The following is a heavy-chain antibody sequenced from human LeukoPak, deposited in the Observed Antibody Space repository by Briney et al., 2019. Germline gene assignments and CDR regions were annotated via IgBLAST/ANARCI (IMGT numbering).Heavy chain of an antibody. CDR1: GFTSSSYA. V-gene: IGHV3-23*01. CDR2: ISGSGGST. Sequence: GGSLRLSCAASGFTSSSYAMSWVRQAPGKGLEWVSAISGSGGSTYYADSVKGRFTISRDNSKNTLYLQMNSLRAEDTAAYYCAKSSSSWCFDYWGQGTLVTVSS. J-gene: IGHJ4*02. CDR3: AKSSSSWCFDY. D-gene: IGHD6-13*01.